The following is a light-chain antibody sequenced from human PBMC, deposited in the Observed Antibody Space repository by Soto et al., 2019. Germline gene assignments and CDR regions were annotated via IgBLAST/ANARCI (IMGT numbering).Light chain of an antibody. CDR3: QQLNSDWYA. CDR2: GAS. V-gene: IGKV1-9*01. CDR1: QGISTY. Sequence: DIQLTQSPSFLSASVGDRVTITCRASQGISTYLAWYLQRPGKAPKLLIYGASTLQSGVPSRFSGSGSGTEFTLTISSAQPEDFGTYYCQQLNSDWYAFGQGTKLEIK. J-gene: IGKJ2*01.